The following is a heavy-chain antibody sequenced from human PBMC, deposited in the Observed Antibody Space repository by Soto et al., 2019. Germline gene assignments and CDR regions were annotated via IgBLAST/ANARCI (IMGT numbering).Heavy chain of an antibody. D-gene: IGHD4-17*01. Sequence: FSCAVSGFTFSSYGMSWVRQAPGKGLEWVSAMSGRGGSTYYADSVKGRFTISRDNSNNTLYLQMNSLRAADTAVYYCAKGDDYGDYGEDFYDYWGQGTLXTVSS. V-gene: IGHV3-23*01. CDR2: MSGRGGST. CDR3: AKGDDYGDYGEDFYDY. CDR1: GFTFSSYG. J-gene: IGHJ4*02.